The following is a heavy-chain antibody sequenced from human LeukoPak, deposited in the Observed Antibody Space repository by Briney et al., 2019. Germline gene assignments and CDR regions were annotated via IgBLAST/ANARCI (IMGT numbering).Heavy chain of an antibody. V-gene: IGHV1-2*02. J-gene: IGHJ3*02. CDR1: GYTFTGYY. CDR3: ARRVLLWFGESAFDI. CDR2: INPNSGGT. Sequence: ASVKVSCKASGYTFTGYYMHWVRQAPGQGLEWMGWINPNSGGTNYAQKFQGRVTMTRDTSISTAYMELSRLRSDDTAVYYCARRVLLWFGESAFDIWGQGTMVTVSS. D-gene: IGHD3-10*01.